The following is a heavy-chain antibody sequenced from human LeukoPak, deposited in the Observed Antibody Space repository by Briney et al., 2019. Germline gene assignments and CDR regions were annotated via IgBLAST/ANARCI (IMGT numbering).Heavy chain of an antibody. Sequence: GGSLRPSCAASGFTVSSNYMNWVRQPPGKGLEWVSVIHSGGNTYYTDSVKGRFTISRDNSKNTLYLQMNSLRAEDTAVYYCASRFGISQFAWGQGTLVTVSS. D-gene: IGHD3-3*01. CDR2: IHSGGNT. V-gene: IGHV3-66*01. CDR1: GFTVSSNY. J-gene: IGHJ4*02. CDR3: ASRFGISQFA.